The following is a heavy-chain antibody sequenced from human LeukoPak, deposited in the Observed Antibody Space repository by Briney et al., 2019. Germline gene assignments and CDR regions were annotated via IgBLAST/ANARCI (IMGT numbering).Heavy chain of an antibody. CDR2: IYSGGST. V-gene: IGHV3-53*01. D-gene: IGHD3-22*01. Sequence: WGSLRLSCAASGFTVSSNYMSWVRQAPGKGLEWVSVIYSGGSTYYADSVKGRFTISRDNSKNTLYLQMNSLRAEDTAVYYCAREKTYYYDSSGYRGAYYFDYGGQGTLVTVSS. J-gene: IGHJ4*02. CDR3: AREKTYYYDSSGYRGAYYFDY. CDR1: GFTVSSNY.